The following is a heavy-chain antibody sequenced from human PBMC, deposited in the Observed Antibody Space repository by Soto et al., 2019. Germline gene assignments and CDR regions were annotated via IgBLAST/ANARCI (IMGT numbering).Heavy chain of an antibody. Sequence: PGGSLRLSCAASGFTFSSYSMNWVRQAPGKGLEWVSSISSSSSYIYYADSVKGRFTISRDNAKNSLYLQMNSLRAEDTAVYYCAREGWSSSSGRGYYYYYGMDVWGQGTTVTVSS. CDR3: AREGWSSSSGRGYYYYYGMDV. CDR1: GFTFSSYS. CDR2: ISSSSSYI. D-gene: IGHD6-6*01. J-gene: IGHJ6*02. V-gene: IGHV3-21*01.